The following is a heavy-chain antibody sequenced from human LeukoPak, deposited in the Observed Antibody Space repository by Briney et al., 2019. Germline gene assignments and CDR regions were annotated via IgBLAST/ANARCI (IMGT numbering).Heavy chain of an antibody. D-gene: IGHD6-19*01. CDR1: GFTFSNYN. J-gene: IGHJ4*02. V-gene: IGHV3-21*01. CDR2: ISSSSSYI. Sequence: PGGSLRLSCAASGFTFSNYNVNGVRQAPGKGLDWVSSISSSSSYIYYADSVKGRFTISRDNAKNSLYLQMNSLRAEDTAVYYCARDRIAVAGTPLDYWGQGTLVTVSS. CDR3: ARDRIAVAGTPLDY.